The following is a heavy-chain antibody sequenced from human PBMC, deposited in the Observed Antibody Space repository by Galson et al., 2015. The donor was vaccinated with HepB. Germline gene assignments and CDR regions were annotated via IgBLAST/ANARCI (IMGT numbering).Heavy chain of an antibody. CDR3: ARSPVDTKPLHLPLPIY. D-gene: IGHD5-18*01. CDR2: INAGNGNT. V-gene: IGHV1-3*01. J-gene: IGHJ4*02. Sequence: SVKVSCKASGYTFTSYAMHWVRQAPGQRLEWMGWINAGNGNTKYSQKFQGRVTITRDTSASTAYMELSSLRSEDTAVYYCARSPVDTKPLHLPLPIYWGQGTLVTVSS. CDR1: GYTFTSYA.